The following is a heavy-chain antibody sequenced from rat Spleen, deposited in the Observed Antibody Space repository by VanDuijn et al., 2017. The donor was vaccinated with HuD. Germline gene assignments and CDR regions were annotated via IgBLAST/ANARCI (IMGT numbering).Heavy chain of an antibody. CDR2: ISPSGGST. D-gene: IGHD1-6*01. J-gene: IGHJ2*01. Sequence: EVQLVESGGGLVQPGRSLKLSCAASGFTFSNYYMAWVRQAPTKGLEWVASISPSGGSTYYRDSVKGRFTVSRDNAKSSLYLQMDSLRSEDSATYYCTRDRILRSTGFDYWGQGVMVTVSS. CDR3: TRDRILRSTGFDY. V-gene: IGHV5-27*01. CDR1: GFTFSNYY.